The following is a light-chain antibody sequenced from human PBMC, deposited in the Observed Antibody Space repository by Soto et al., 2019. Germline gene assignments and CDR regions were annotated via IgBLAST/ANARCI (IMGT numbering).Light chain of an antibody. J-gene: IGKJ1*01. V-gene: IGKV1-39*01. Sequence: DIQMTQSPSSLSASVGDRVTITCRASQNINSYVNWYQQRPGKAPKLLIYDASSLQSGVPSRFSGSESGTDFTLTISRLQPEDFATYYCQQTYSNPPWTFGQGTKVEVK. CDR1: QNINSY. CDR2: DAS. CDR3: QQTYSNPPWT.